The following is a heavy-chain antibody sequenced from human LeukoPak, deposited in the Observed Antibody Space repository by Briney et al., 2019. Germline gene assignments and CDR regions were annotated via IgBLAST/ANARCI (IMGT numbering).Heavy chain of an antibody. CDR1: GFTFSSYA. J-gene: IGHJ6*03. D-gene: IGHD3-16*01. V-gene: IGHV3-30*04. CDR2: ISYDGSNK. Sequence: GGSLRLSCAASGFTFSSYAMHWVRQAPGKGLEWVAVISYDGSNKYYADSVKGRFTISRDNSKNTLYLQMNSLRAEDTAVYYCARDWAAYMDVWGKGTTVTVSS. CDR3: ARDWAAYMDV.